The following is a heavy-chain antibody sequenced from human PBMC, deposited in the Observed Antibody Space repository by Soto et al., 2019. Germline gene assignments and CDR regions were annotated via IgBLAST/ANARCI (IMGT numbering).Heavy chain of an antibody. CDR2: ISYDGSNK. V-gene: IGHV3-30-3*01. J-gene: IGHJ4*02. CDR1: GFIFSSYA. CDR3: AREGRIAVGFDY. D-gene: IGHD6-19*01. Sequence: QVQLVESGGGVVQPGRSLRLSCAASGFIFSSYAMHWVRQAPGKGLEWVAVISYDGSNKYYADSVKGRFTISRDNSKNTRYLQMNSLRAEDTAVYYCAREGRIAVGFDYWGQGTLVTVFS.